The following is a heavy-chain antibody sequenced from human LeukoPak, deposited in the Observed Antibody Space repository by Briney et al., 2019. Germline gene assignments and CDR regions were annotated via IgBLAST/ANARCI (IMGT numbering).Heavy chain of an antibody. J-gene: IGHJ6*03. V-gene: IGHV3-23*01. CDR1: GFTFSNYA. CDR2: FRFNGEST. Sequence: GGSLILSCAASGFTFSNYAMTWVRQAPGKVLERVSSFRFNGESTYYAYSAKGLFPISSDNSKNTLYLQMNSLRAGDTAVYYCAKGGYSNGRYYYYYMDVRGKGTTVTISS. CDR3: AKGGYSNGRYYYYYMDV. D-gene: IGHD5-18*01.